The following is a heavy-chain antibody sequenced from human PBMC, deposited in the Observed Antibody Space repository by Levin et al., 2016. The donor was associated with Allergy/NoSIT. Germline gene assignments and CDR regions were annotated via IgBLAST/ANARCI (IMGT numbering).Heavy chain of an antibody. CDR3: AGHGGAAGLEWFDP. CDR2: IKQDGSEK. CDR1: GFTFSSYW. Sequence: GESLKISCAASGFTFSSYWMSWVRQAPGKGLEWVANIKQDGSEKYYVDSVKGRFTISRGNAKNSLYLQMNSLRAEDTAVYYCAGHGGAAGLEWFDPWGQGTLVTVSS. V-gene: IGHV3-7*01. D-gene: IGHD6-13*01. J-gene: IGHJ5*02.